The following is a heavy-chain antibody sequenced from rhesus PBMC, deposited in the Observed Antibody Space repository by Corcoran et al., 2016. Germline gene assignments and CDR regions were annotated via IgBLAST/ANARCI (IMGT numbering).Heavy chain of an antibody. CDR2: ISSASSYI. V-gene: IGHV3-183*01. Sequence: EVQLVESGGGLVQPGGSLRLSCAASGFTFSSYGMHWVRQAPGEGLGWVSSISSASSYIYTADSVKGRFTISRDNAKNSLSLQMSSLRAEDTAVYYCTRYSGYRFDYWGQGVLVTVSS. CDR3: TRYSGYRFDY. J-gene: IGHJ4*01. CDR1: GFTFSSYG. D-gene: IGHD5-24*01.